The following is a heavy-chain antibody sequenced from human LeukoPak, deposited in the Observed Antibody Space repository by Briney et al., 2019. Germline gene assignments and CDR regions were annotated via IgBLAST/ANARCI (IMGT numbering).Heavy chain of an antibody. V-gene: IGHV3-7*01. D-gene: IGHD1-26*01. J-gene: IGHJ4*02. CDR3: ARDSGRFDY. CDR2: IKHDGSDK. Sequence: GGSLRLSCAASGFTFSNYWMDWVRQAPGKGLEWVAMIKHDGSDKYYVDSVKGRFTIFRDNSKSTVYLQMNSLRAEDTAVYHCARDSGRFDYWGQGTPVTVSS. CDR1: GFTFSNYW.